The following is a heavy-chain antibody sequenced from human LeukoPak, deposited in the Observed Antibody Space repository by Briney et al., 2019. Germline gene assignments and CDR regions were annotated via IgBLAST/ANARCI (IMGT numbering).Heavy chain of an antibody. V-gene: IGHV3-23*01. Sequence: GGSLRLSCAASGFTFSSYGMHWVRQAPGKGLEWVSAISGSGGSTYYADSVKGRFTISRDNSKNTLYLQMNSLRAEDTAVYYCAKPMGMYYDFWSGLAAGFDYWGQGTLVTVSS. CDR3: AKPMGMYYDFWSGLAAGFDY. CDR1: GFTFSSYG. J-gene: IGHJ4*02. CDR2: ISGSGGST. D-gene: IGHD3-3*01.